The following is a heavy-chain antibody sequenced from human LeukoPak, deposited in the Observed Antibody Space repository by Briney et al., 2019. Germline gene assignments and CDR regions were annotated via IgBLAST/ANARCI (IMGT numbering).Heavy chain of an antibody. V-gene: IGHV3-7*01. J-gene: IGHJ4*02. Sequence: GGSLRLSCAASGFTFSSYWVSWVRQAPGEGLVWVANIKQGGSEKYHVDSVKRRFHLSRDNAKNSLYLKMNSLRAEDTAVYYCVRGQVAYPRYFDYWGQGSLVSVSS. CDR1: GFTFSSYW. CDR2: IKQGGSEK. CDR3: VRGQVAYPRYFDY. D-gene: IGHD2-15*01.